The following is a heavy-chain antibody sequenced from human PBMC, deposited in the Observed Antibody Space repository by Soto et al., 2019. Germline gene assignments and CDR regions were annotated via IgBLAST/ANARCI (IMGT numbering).Heavy chain of an antibody. CDR2: IIAIFGTA. CDR3: ARDRRYCSSTSCYFYYYGMDV. D-gene: IGHD2-2*01. CDR1: GGTFSSYA. V-gene: IGHV1-69*06. J-gene: IGHJ6*02. Sequence: VKVSCKASGGTFSSYAISWVRQAPGGLEWMGGIIAIFGTANYAQKFQGRVTITADKSTSTAYMELSSLRSEDTAVYYCARDRRYCSSTSCYFYYYGMDVWGQGTTVTVSS.